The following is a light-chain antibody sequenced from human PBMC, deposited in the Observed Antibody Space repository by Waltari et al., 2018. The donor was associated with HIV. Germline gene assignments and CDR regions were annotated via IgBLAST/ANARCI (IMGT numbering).Light chain of an antibody. CDR3: AAWDDSLL. CDR2: RSN. J-gene: IGLJ2*01. CDR1: SSNIGSKY. V-gene: IGLV1-47*01. Sequence: QSVLTQPPSASGTPGQRVTISCSGSSSNIGSKYVYWYQQLPGTAPKLPIYRSNQRPSGVPDRFSGSKSGTSASLAISGLRSEDEADYYCAAWDDSLLFGGGTKLTVL.